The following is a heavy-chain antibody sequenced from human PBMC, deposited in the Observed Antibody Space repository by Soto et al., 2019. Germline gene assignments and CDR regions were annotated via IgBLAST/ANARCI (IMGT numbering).Heavy chain of an antibody. CDR2: INPSGGST. D-gene: IGHD2-8*01. V-gene: IGHV1-46*03. J-gene: IGHJ6*03. CDR1: GYTFTSYY. Sequence: ASVKVSCKSSGYTFTSYYMHCVRQAPGQGLEWMGIINPSGGSTSYAQKFQGRVTMTRDTSTSTVYMELSSLRSEDTAVYYCARDLSTDIVLMVPWGMDVWGKGTTVTVSS. CDR3: ARDLSTDIVLMVPWGMDV.